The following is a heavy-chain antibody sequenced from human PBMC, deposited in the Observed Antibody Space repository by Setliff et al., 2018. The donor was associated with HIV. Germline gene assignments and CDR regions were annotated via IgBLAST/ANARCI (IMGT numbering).Heavy chain of an antibody. CDR3: ARSPRLRGGHNWFDP. CDR2: IYYTGST. Sequence: SETLSLTCIVSGGSISSSSYYWGWIRQSPGKGLEWIGSIYYTGSTHYSPSLKSRVTISVDTSKHQFSLKLTSVTAADTAVYYCARSPRLRGGHNWFDPWGQGTLVTVS. V-gene: IGHV4-39*01. D-gene: IGHD4-17*01. CDR1: GGSISSSSYY. J-gene: IGHJ5*02.